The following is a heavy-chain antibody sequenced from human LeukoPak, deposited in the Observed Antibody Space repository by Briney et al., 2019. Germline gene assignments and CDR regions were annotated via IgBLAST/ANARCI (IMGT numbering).Heavy chain of an antibody. CDR1: GFTFSSYW. CDR2: IKQDGSEK. Sequence: GGSLRLSCAASGFTFSSYWMSWVRQAPGKGLEWVANIKQDGSEKYYVDSVKGRFTISRDNAKNSLYLQMNSLRAEDTAVYYCARAGDFWSGYSDAFDIWGQGTMVTVSS. CDR3: ARAGDFWSGYSDAFDI. J-gene: IGHJ3*02. V-gene: IGHV3-7*01. D-gene: IGHD3-3*01.